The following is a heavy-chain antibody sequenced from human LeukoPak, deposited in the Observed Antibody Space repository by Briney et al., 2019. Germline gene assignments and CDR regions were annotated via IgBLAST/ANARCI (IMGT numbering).Heavy chain of an antibody. V-gene: IGHV4-31*03. CDR3: AGGGSGRPYYFDY. Sequence: SQTLSLTCTVSGGSISSGGYYWSWIRQHPGKGLEWIGYIYYSGSNYYYPSLKSRVTISVDTSKNQFSLKLISVTAADTAVYYCAGGGSGRPYYFDYWGQGTLVTVSS. CDR2: IYYSGSN. J-gene: IGHJ4*02. D-gene: IGHD3-10*01. CDR1: GGSISSGGYY.